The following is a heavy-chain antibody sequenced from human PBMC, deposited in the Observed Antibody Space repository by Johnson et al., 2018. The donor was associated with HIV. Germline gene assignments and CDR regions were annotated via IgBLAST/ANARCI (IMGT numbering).Heavy chain of an antibody. CDR1: GFSFSDFY. CDR3: ARDVKVCAFDI. J-gene: IGHJ3*02. CDR2: MSSSGSTI. Sequence: QEQLVESGGGLVKPGGSLRLSCAASGFSFSDFYMSWIRQAPGKGLEWISYMSSSGSTIYHAESVKGRFTISRDNSENTLYLQMNSLRAEDTAVYYCARDVKVCAFDIWGQGTMVTVSS. D-gene: IGHD3-16*01. V-gene: IGHV3-11*04.